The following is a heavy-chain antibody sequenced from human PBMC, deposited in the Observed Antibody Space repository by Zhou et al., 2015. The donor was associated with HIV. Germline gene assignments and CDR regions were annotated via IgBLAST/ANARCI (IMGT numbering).Heavy chain of an antibody. CDR1: GGTFSSYA. V-gene: IGHV1-69*01. CDR3: ARSTPGVANIVATSFYYYYMDV. Sequence: QVQLVQSGAEVKKPGSSVKVSCKASGGTFSSYAISWVRQAPGQGLEWMGGIIPIFGTANYAQKFQGRVTITADESTSTAYMELSSLRSEDTAVYYCARSTPGVANIVATSFYYYYMDVWGKGTTVTVSS. J-gene: IGHJ6*03. D-gene: IGHD5-12*01. CDR2: IIPIFGTA.